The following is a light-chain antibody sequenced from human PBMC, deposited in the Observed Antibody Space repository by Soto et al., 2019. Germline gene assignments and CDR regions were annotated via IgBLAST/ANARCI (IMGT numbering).Light chain of an antibody. Sequence: DIQMTQSPSSLSASVGDRVTITCQASQEITNFLNWYQQTPGQAPKLVISDASTLQSGVPSRFRGSGSGTTFTFTIAGLQPEDFGTYFCPQYENLPLTFGGGTTVELK. V-gene: IGKV1-33*01. J-gene: IGKJ4*01. CDR3: PQYENLPLT. CDR2: DAS. CDR1: QEITNF.